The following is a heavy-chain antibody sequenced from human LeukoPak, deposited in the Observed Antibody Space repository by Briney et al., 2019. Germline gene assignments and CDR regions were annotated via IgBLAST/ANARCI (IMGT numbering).Heavy chain of an antibody. CDR3: AREDSGISDNAFDI. Sequence: GSLRLSCAGSGFTFSSYWMSWVRQPPGKGLEWVGSVYYTGSTYHNPSLKSRVTMSIDTSRNQFSLKLSSVTAADTAMYYCAREDSGISDNAFDIWGQGTMVTISS. J-gene: IGHJ3*02. V-gene: IGHV4-39*07. CDR2: VYYTGST. CDR1: GFTFSSYW. D-gene: IGHD1-26*01.